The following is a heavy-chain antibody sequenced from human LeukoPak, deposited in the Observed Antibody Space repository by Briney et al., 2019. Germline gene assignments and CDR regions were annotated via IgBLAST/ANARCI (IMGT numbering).Heavy chain of an antibody. CDR2: ISYLSSHV. V-gene: IGHV3-21*01. D-gene: IGHD3-16*01. CDR1: GFTFSDYD. Sequence: GGSLRLSCSASGFTFSDYDMNWVRQAPGKGLEWVSSISYLSSHVYYGDSVKGRFSISRDNAKNSLYLQMNSLGAENTAIYYCGRAFPPLRTSSAGDLWGQGILVTVSS. CDR3: GRAFPPLRTSSAGDL. J-gene: IGHJ4*02.